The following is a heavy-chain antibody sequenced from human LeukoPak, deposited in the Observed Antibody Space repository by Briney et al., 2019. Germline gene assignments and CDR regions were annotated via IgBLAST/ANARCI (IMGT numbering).Heavy chain of an antibody. CDR2: IYSGGST. CDR3: ATSTSYDFWSGYYRGNWFDP. CDR1: GFTVSSNY. D-gene: IGHD3-3*01. J-gene: IGHJ5*02. Sequence: PGGSLRLSCAASGFTVSSNYMSWVRQAPGKGLEWVSVIYSGGSTYYADSVKGRFTISRDNSKNTLYLQMNSLRAEDTAVYYCATSTSYDFWSGYYRGNWFDPWGQGTLVTVSS. V-gene: IGHV3-53*01.